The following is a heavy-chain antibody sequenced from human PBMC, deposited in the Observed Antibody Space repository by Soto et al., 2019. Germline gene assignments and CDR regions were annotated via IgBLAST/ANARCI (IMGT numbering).Heavy chain of an antibody. V-gene: IGHV4-34*01. D-gene: IGHD2-15*01. Sequence: PSETLSLTCAVYGGSFSGYYWSWIRQPPGKGLEWIGEINHSGSTNYNPSLKSRVTISVGTSKNQFSLKLSSVTAADTAVYYCARAQTTIVVVGRWGQGTLVTVSS. CDR3: ARAQTTIVVVGR. CDR2: INHSGST. J-gene: IGHJ4*02. CDR1: GGSFSGYY.